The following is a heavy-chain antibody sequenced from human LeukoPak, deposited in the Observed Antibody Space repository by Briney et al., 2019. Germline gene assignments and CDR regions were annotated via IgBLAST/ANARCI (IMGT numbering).Heavy chain of an antibody. D-gene: IGHD2-2*01. V-gene: IGHV1-3*01. Sequence: ASVKVSCKASGYTFTSYGISWVRQAPGQGLEWMGWINAGNGNTKYSQKFQGRVTITRDTSASTAYMELSSLRSEDTAVYYCARGRCSSTSCAPWWFDPWGQGTLVTVSS. CDR3: ARGRCSSTSCAPWWFDP. J-gene: IGHJ5*02. CDR2: INAGNGNT. CDR1: GYTFTSYG.